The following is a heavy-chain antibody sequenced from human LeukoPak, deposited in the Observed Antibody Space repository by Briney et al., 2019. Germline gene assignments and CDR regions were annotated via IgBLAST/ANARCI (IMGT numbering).Heavy chain of an antibody. CDR2: INGDGSST. V-gene: IGHV3-74*01. CDR3: ARDSYSSAWD. J-gene: IGHJ4*02. CDR1: GFIFTRYW. Sequence: GGSLRLSCTASGFIFTRYWMHWVRHVPGKGLVWVSRINGDGSSTNYADSVKGRFTISRDNAENTLFLQMSSLRAEDTAVYYCARDSYSSAWDWGQGTLVTVSS. D-gene: IGHD6-19*01.